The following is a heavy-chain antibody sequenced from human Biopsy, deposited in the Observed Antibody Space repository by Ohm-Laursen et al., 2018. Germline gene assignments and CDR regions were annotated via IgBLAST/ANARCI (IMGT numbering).Heavy chain of an antibody. CDR1: GDSLSSYF. D-gene: IGHD3-22*01. CDR2: IHNSGGT. Sequence: SDTLSLTCTVSGDSLSSYFWSWIRQPPGKGLEWIGFIHNSGGTDHNPSLKSRVTVSMDVSNNDFSLKLTSVTAADTAVYYCARALGGYDLSAYYIDSWGQGTLVTVSS. J-gene: IGHJ4*02. CDR3: ARALGGYDLSAYYIDS. V-gene: IGHV4-59*07.